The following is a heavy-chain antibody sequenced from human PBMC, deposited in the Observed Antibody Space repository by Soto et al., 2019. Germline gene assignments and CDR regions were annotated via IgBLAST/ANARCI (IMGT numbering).Heavy chain of an antibody. J-gene: IGHJ6*02. CDR1: SGSIGTTNW. Sequence: QVQPQESGPGLVKPSGTLSLTCAVSSGSIGTTNWWSWVRQTPGKGLEWIGEIFHSGNTYYNPSLASRVTISVDTSKNQFSLNLRSVTAADTAVYYCARRTWGMDVWGQGTTVTVSS. V-gene: IGHV4-4*02. D-gene: IGHD2-8*01. CDR3: ARRTWGMDV. CDR2: IFHSGNT.